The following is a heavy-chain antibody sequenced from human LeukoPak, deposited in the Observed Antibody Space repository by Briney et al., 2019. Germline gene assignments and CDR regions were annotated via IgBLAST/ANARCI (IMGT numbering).Heavy chain of an antibody. Sequence: TQSLTCTVSGGSISSGSYYWSWIRQPAGKGLEWIGRIYTSGSTNYNPSLKSRVTISLDTSENHFSLKLSSVTAADTAVYYCARVTTGGYYNYWGQGTLVTVSS. D-gene: IGHD3-22*01. CDR2: IYTSGST. V-gene: IGHV4-61*02. J-gene: IGHJ4*02. CDR1: GGSISSGSYY. CDR3: ARVTTGGYYNY.